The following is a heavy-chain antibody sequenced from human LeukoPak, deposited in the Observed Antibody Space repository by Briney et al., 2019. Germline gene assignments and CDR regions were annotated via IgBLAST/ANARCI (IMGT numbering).Heavy chain of an antibody. CDR1: GGSISSYY. Sequence: PSETLSLTCTVSGGSISSYYWSWIRQPPGKGLEWIGYIYYSGSTNYNPSLKSRVTISVDTSKNHFSLKLNSVTAADTAVYYCARALGDNQAFDIWGQGTVVTVSS. D-gene: IGHD1-14*01. V-gene: IGHV4-59*12. CDR3: ARALGDNQAFDI. CDR2: IYYSGST. J-gene: IGHJ3*02.